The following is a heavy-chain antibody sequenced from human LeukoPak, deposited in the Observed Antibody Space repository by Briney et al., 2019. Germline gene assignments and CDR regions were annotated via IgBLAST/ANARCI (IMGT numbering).Heavy chain of an antibody. CDR1: GFTFSSYA. CDR2: ISGSGGST. D-gene: IGHD3-3*01. V-gene: IGHV3-23*01. Sequence: PGGSLRLSCAASGFTFSSYAMSWVRQAPGKGLEWVSVISGSGGSTYYADSVKGRFTISRDNSKNTLYLQMNSLRAEDTAVYYCAKDPSYYDFLSGSSPNWYFDLWGRGTLVTVSS. J-gene: IGHJ2*01. CDR3: AKDPSYYDFLSGSSPNWYFDL.